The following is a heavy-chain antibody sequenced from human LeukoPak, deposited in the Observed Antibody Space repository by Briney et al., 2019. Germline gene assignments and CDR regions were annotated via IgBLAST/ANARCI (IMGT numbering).Heavy chain of an antibody. CDR2: INHSGST. Sequence: SETLSLTCAVYGGSFSGYYWSWIRQPPGKGLEWIGEINHSGSTNYNPSLKSRVTISVDTSKNQFSLKLSSVTAADTAVYYCARAGGWYAEDYYGMDVWGQGTTVTVSS. J-gene: IGHJ6*02. CDR3: ARAGGWYAEDYYGMDV. V-gene: IGHV4-34*01. CDR1: GGSFSGYY. D-gene: IGHD6-19*01.